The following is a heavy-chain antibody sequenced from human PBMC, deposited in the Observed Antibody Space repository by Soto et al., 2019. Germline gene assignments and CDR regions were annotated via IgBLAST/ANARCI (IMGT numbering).Heavy chain of an antibody. D-gene: IGHD2-8*01. CDR3: IRMVYYGMDV. Sequence: QVQLVESGGGVVQPGRSLRLSCAASGFTLSSYGMHWVRQAPGKGLEWVAFISYDGSNKYYADSVKGRFTISRDNSKNTLYLQMNTLRAEDTAIYYSIRMVYYGMDVWGQATTVIVSS. V-gene: IGHV3-30*03. CDR2: ISYDGSNK. J-gene: IGHJ6*02. CDR1: GFTLSSYG.